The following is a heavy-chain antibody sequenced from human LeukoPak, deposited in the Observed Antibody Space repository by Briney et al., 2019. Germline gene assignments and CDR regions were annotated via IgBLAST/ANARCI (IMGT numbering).Heavy chain of an antibody. Sequence: SETLSLTCTVSGGSISSYYWSWIRQPPGKGLEWIGYIYYSGSTNYNPSPKSRVTISVDTSKNQFSLKLSSVTAADTAVYYCAREVGFGEFIPRYYFDYWGQGTLVTVSS. CDR3: AREVGFGEFIPRYYFDY. V-gene: IGHV4-59*01. CDR2: IYYSGST. CDR1: GGSISSYY. J-gene: IGHJ4*02. D-gene: IGHD3-10*01.